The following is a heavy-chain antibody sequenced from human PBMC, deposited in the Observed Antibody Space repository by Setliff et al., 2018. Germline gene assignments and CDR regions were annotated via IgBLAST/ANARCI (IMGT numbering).Heavy chain of an antibody. Sequence: PSETLSLTCNVSGVSISSYYWSRIRQPPGKGLESIGYIQKSGGTNYNPALKSRVTISVDTSTNQFSLKLRSVTAADTAVYHCARLSWNGLRYYGLDVWGQGTTVTVSS. CDR2: IQKSGGT. CDR3: ARLSWNGLRYYGLDV. J-gene: IGHJ6*02. V-gene: IGHV4-59*01. D-gene: IGHD3-3*01. CDR1: GVSISSYY.